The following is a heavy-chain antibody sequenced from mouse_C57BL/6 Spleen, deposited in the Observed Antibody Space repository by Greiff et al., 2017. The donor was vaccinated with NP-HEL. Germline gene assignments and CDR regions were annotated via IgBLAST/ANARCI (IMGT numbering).Heavy chain of an antibody. Sequence: EVQLHQSGPELVKPGASVKISCKASGYTFTDSYMNWVKQSHGKSLEWIGDINPNNGGTSYNQKFKGKATLTVDKSSSTAYMELRSLTSEDSAVYYCARQLRLRDYWGQGTTLTVSS. V-gene: IGHV1-26*01. CDR2: INPNNGGT. CDR1: GYTFTDSY. D-gene: IGHD3-2*02. J-gene: IGHJ2*01. CDR3: ARQLRLRDY.